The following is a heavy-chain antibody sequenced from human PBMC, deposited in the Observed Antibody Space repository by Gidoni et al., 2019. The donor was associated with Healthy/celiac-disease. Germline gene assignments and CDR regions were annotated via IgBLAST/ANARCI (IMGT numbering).Heavy chain of an antibody. Sequence: QVQLQESGPGLVKPSQTLSLTCTVSGGSISSGGYYWSWIRQHPGKGLEWIGYIYYSGSTYYNPSLKSRVTISVDTSKNQFSLKLSSVTAADTAVYYCARPAPDPYSSSWYYFDYWGQGTLVTVSS. V-gene: IGHV4-31*03. CDR2: IYYSGST. D-gene: IGHD6-13*01. CDR3: ARPAPDPYSSSWYYFDY. J-gene: IGHJ4*02. CDR1: GGSISSGGYY.